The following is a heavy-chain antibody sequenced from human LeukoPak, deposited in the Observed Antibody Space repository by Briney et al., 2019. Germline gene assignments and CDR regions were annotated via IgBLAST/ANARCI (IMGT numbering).Heavy chain of an antibody. Sequence: PSETLSLTCTVSGGSISSSSYYWGWIRQPPGKGLEWIGSIYYSGSTYYNPSLKSRVTISVDMSKNQFSLKLSSVTAADTAVYYCAKYSSSWRVYYFDYWGQGTLVTVSS. D-gene: IGHD6-13*01. J-gene: IGHJ4*02. CDR1: GGSISSSSYY. V-gene: IGHV4-39*01. CDR3: AKYSSSWRVYYFDY. CDR2: IYYSGST.